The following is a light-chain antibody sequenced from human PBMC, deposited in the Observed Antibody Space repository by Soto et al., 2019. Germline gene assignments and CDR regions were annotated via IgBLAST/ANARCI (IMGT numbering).Light chain of an antibody. CDR1: QSISSW. Sequence: DIQMTQSPSTLSASVGYRFTITCRASQSISSWLAWYQQKPGKAPKLLIHKASSLESGVPSRLSGSGSGTEFTLTISNLHSDDFAAYYCQQYNTYITFGGGTKVDIK. CDR3: QQYNTYIT. CDR2: KAS. J-gene: IGKJ4*01. V-gene: IGKV1-5*03.